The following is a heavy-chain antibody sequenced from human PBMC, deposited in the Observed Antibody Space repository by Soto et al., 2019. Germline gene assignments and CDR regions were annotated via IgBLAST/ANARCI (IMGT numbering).Heavy chain of an antibody. Sequence: RLSCAASGFTFSSYAMSWVRQAPGKGLEWVSAISGSGGSTYYADSVKGRFIISRGNSKNTLYLQMNSLRAEDTAVYYCAKDGREWELLGDYYYGMDVWGQGTTVTVSS. J-gene: IGHJ6*02. V-gene: IGHV3-23*01. D-gene: IGHD1-26*01. CDR3: AKDGREWELLGDYYYGMDV. CDR2: ISGSGGST. CDR1: GFTFSSYA.